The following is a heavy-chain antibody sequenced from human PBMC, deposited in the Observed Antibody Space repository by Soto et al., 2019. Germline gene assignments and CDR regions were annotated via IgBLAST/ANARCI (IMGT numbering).Heavy chain of an antibody. CDR1: GYTFTSYG. CDR2: ISAYNGNT. CDR3: ARDLAVGLVDY. V-gene: IGHV1-18*01. D-gene: IGHD3-9*01. J-gene: IGHJ4*02. Sequence: QVQLVQSGAEVKKPGASVKVSCKASGYTFTSYGISWVRQAPGQGLEWMGWISAYNGNTKYAQKLQGRVIMTTDTSTITAYMELRSLRSEDTAVSYCARDLAVGLVDYWGEGTLVTVAS.